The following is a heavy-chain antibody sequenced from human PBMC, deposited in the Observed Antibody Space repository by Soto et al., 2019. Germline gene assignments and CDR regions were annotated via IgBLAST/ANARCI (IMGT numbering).Heavy chain of an antibody. CDR2: IFYSGST. Sequence: SETLSLTCTVSGGSIRSSSYYWDWIRQPPGKGPEWIGSIFYSGSTYYNPSLKSRVTVSVDMSKNQLSLKLSSVTAADTAVYYCASTSVATYGMDVWGKGTTVTVSS. CDR1: GGSIRSSSYY. J-gene: IGHJ6*04. CDR3: ASTSVATYGMDV. V-gene: IGHV4-39*01. D-gene: IGHD4-17*01.